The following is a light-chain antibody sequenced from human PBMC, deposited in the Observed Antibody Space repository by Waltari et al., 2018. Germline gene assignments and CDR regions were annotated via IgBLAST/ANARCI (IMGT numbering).Light chain of an antibody. J-gene: IGLJ2*01. CDR3: QVWDTASNHVV. CDR2: YDG. V-gene: IGLV3-21*04. Sequence: SYVMTQAPAVSVAPGETARLTCGGHDIGSKSVHWYQQKPAQAPVLVIYYDGGRPSGIPERFSASNAGNTATLTSARVEAADEADFYCQVWDTASNHVVFGGGTKLTVL. CDR1: DIGSKS.